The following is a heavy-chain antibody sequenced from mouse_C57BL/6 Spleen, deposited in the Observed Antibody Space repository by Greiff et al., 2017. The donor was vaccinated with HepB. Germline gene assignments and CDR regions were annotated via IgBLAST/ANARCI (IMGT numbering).Heavy chain of an antibody. D-gene: IGHD1-1*01. CDR2: IWRGGST. CDR1: GFSLTSYG. CDR3: AKNYYYGKGAWFAY. J-gene: IGHJ3*01. Sequence: VQVVESGPGLVQPSQSLSITCTVSGFSLTSYGVHWVRQSPGKGLEWLGVIWRGGSTDYNAAFMSRLSITKDNSKSQVFFKMNSLQADDTAIYYCAKNYYYGKGAWFAYWGQGTLVTVSA. V-gene: IGHV2-5*01.